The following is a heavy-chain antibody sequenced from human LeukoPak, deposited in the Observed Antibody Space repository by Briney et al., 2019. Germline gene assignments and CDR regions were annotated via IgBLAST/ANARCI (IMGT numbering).Heavy chain of an antibody. Sequence: ASVKVSCTASGYTFTGYGISWVRQAPGQGLEWMGWISAYNGNTNYAQKLQGRVTMTRDTSISTAYMELNRLTSDDTAVYYCARDYSPTSWGLAAADYYYMDVWGKGTTVTVSS. J-gene: IGHJ6*03. D-gene: IGHD6-13*01. CDR2: ISAYNGNT. CDR1: GYTFTGYG. V-gene: IGHV1-18*01. CDR3: ARDYSPTSWGLAAADYYYMDV.